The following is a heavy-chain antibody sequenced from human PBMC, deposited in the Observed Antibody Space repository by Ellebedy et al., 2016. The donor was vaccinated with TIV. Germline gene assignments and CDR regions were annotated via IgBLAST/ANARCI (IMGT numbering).Heavy chain of an antibody. D-gene: IGHD3-22*01. CDR2: INTNNGNT. CDR1: GYSFGSYG. CDR3: TRASGVQWLSSSGDY. Sequence: AASVKVSCKASGYSFGSYGISWVRQAPGQGLEWMGWINTNNGNTNYAEKRQGRVTMTRDSSTNTAYLELRSLRSDDTAVYYCTRASGVQWLSSSGDYWGQGTLVTVSS. V-gene: IGHV1-18*01. J-gene: IGHJ4*02.